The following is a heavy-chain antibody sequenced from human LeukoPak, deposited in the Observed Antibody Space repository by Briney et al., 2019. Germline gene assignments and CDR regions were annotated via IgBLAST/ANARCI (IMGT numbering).Heavy chain of an antibody. J-gene: IGHJ4*02. CDR1: GGTFRSYA. D-gene: IGHD3-22*01. Sequence: GASVKVSCKASGGTFRSYAISWVRQAPGQGLEWMGGIMPIFGTANYAQKFKGRVTITADESTSTAYMELSSRRFEDTAVHYCARSLGPKADDRSGYYLNWGEGTLVTVSS. CDR2: IMPIFGTA. V-gene: IGHV1-69*13. CDR3: ARSLGPKADDRSGYYLN.